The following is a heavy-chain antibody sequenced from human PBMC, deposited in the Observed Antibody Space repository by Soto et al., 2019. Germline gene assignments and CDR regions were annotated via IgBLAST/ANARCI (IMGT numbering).Heavy chain of an antibody. J-gene: IGHJ5*02. CDR2: MSTKNAHT. Sequence: QVQLGQSGAEVKKSGASVKVSCKVSGYTFLTYDVSWVRQAPGQGLVWMGWMSTKNAHTNYSQNLQGRATITTDAATNTACLELRTLRSGDTAVFFCARDHFHGFDPWGQGPLVTVSS. CDR1: GYTFLTYD. D-gene: IGHD3-3*02. CDR3: ARDHFHGFDP. V-gene: IGHV1-18*01.